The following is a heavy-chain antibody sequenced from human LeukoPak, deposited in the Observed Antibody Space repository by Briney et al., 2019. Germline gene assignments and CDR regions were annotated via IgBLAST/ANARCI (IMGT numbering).Heavy chain of an antibody. CDR2: IYHSGST. CDR1: GGSISISKW. Sequence: SETLSLTCAVSGGSISISKWWSWVRQTPGKGLEWIGEIYHSGSTNYKPSLKSRVTISVDKSKNQFSLKLSSVTAADTALYYCARGGGTYSGYDFGFDYWGQGTLVTVSS. V-gene: IGHV4-4*02. CDR3: ARGGGTYSGYDFGFDY. J-gene: IGHJ4*02. D-gene: IGHD5-12*01.